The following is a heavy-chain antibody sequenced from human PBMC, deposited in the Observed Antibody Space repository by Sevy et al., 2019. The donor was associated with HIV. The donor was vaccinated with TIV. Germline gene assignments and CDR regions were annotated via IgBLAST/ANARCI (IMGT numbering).Heavy chain of an antibody. Sequence: GGSLRPPCETSGLIFSNNAMHWIRQAPGKGLEWVAVIWYDGTDKYYEDSVKGRFTISRDNSKNTLYLQMNSLRVEDTAVYYCARYWGRDGHSIDYWGQGTLVTVSS. V-gene: IGHV3-33*01. CDR3: ARYWGRDGHSIDY. J-gene: IGHJ4*02. CDR2: IWYDGTDK. D-gene: IGHD3-16*01. CDR1: GLIFSNNA.